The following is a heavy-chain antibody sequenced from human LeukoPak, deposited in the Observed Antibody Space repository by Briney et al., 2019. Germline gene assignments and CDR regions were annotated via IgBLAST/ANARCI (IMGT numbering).Heavy chain of an antibody. D-gene: IGHD5-12*01. CDR3: ARDGSGYDYYFDY. Sequence: PGGSLRLSCAASGFTFSSYAMHWVRQAPGKGLEWVAVISYDGSNKYYADSVKGRFTISRDNSKNTLYLQMNSLRAEDTAVYYCARDGSGYDYYFDYWGQGTLVTVSS. CDR2: ISYDGSNK. V-gene: IGHV3-30*04. J-gene: IGHJ4*02. CDR1: GFTFSSYA.